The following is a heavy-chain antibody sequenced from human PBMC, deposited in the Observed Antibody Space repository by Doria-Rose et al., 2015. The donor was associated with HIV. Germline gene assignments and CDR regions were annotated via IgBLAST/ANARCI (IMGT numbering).Heavy chain of an antibody. CDR1: GASVSSRGYY. CDR3: ARMGSYRELDY. Sequence: QVQLQESGPGLVKPSETLSLTCRVSGASVSSRGYYWNWIRQVPGKGLESLGYTYYTGTSDYSPSLKSRLNMAVDTSKNQFSLELSFVTVADTAVYYCARMGSYRELDYWGQGALVIVSA. V-gene: IGHV4-31*03. J-gene: IGHJ4*02. CDR2: TYYTGTS. D-gene: IGHD3-3*01.